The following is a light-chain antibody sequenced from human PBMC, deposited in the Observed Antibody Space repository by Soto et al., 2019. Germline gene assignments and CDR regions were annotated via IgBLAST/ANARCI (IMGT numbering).Light chain of an antibody. J-gene: IGLJ2*01. Sequence: QSALTQPASVSGSPGQSITISCTGTSSDVGSYNLVSWYQQHPGKAPKLMIYEGTKRPSGVSNRFSGSKSGNTASLTISGLQAEDEAEYYCCSYAGGDIYVVFGRGTKLTVL. CDR3: CSYAGGDIYVV. CDR1: SSDVGSYNL. CDR2: EGT. V-gene: IGLV2-23*01.